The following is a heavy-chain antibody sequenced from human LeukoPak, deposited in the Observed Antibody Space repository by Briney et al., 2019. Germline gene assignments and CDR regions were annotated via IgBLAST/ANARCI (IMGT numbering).Heavy chain of an antibody. CDR1: GYTFTDYY. CDR2: IHPKSGGT. Sequence: ASVKVSCKASGYTFTDYYMNWVRQAPGQGLEWMGWIHPKSGGTNYAQKFKGRVTMTRDTSISTAYMELSRLTFDDTAVYYCGRKSASRKTSEFDYWGQGTLVTVSS. D-gene: IGHD2-2*01. V-gene: IGHV1-2*02. J-gene: IGHJ4*02. CDR3: GRKSASRKTSEFDY.